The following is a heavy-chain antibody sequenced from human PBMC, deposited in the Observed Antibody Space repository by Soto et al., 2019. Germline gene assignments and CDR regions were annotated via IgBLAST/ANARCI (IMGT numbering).Heavy chain of an antibody. V-gene: IGHV4-34*01. J-gene: IGHJ4*02. D-gene: IGHD1-26*01. CDR2: INHSGFT. CDR1: GGSLRGHY. CDR3: ARAAVKLGATLFDS. Sequence: SETLSLTCAVSGGSLRGHYWSWIRQSPEKGLEWIGEINHSGFTNYNPTLKSRVTISRDASKNQFSLRLSSMTAADSAVYFCARAAVKLGATLFDSWGQGTLVTVS.